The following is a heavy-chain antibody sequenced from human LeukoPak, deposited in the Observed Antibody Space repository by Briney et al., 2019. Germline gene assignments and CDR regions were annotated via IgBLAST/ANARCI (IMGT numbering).Heavy chain of an antibody. J-gene: IGHJ5*02. CDR2: ISAYNGNT. V-gene: IGHV1-18*01. D-gene: IGHD3-22*01. CDR3: ARDPSYDSSGYPNWLDP. Sequence: GASVKVSCNASGYTFTSYGISWVRQAPGQGLEWMGWISAYNGNTNYAQKVQGRVTMSTNTSTTTAYMELRSLRSDDTAVYYCARDPSYDSSGYPNWLDPWGQGTLVTVSS. CDR1: GYTFTSYG.